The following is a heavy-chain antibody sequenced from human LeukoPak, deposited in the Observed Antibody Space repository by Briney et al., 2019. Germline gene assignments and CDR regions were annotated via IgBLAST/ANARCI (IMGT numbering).Heavy chain of an antibody. Sequence: GASVKVSCKASGGTFSSYAISWVRQAPGQGLEWMGRIIPILGIANYAQKFQGRVTITADKSTSTAYMKLSSLRSEDTAVYYCARDLYYGSGSAILHDYWGQGTLVTVSS. D-gene: IGHD3-10*01. CDR2: IIPILGIA. J-gene: IGHJ4*02. CDR1: GGTFSSYA. V-gene: IGHV1-69*04. CDR3: ARDLYYGSGSAILHDY.